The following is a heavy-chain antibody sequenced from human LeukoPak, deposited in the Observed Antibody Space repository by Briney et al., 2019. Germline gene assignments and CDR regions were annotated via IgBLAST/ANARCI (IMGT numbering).Heavy chain of an antibody. V-gene: IGHV3-23*01. CDR3: AKRGVVIRVILVGFHKEAYYFES. CDR1: GITLNNYG. Sequence: PGGSLRLSCAVSGITLNNYGMTWVRQAPGKGLEWVAGISDSGGSTKYADSVKGRFTISRDNPKNTLYLQVNSLRAEDTAVYFCAKRGVVIRVILVGFHKEAYYFESWGQGALVTVSS. CDR2: ISDSGGST. D-gene: IGHD3/OR15-3a*01. J-gene: IGHJ4*02.